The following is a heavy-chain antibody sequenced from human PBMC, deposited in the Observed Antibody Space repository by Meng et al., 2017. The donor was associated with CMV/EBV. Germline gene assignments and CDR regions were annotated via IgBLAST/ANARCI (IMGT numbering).Heavy chain of an antibody. CDR3: ASLTTGGSSRTLDY. CDR1: GFTFSSYA. J-gene: IGHJ4*02. D-gene: IGHD1-1*01. V-gene: IGHV3-30-3*01. Sequence: GGSLRLYCAASGFTFSSYAMHWVRQAPGKGLEWVAVISYDGSNKYYADSVKGRFTISRDNSKNTLYLQMNSLRAEDTAVYYCASLTTGGSSRTLDYWGQGTLVTVSS. CDR2: ISYDGSNK.